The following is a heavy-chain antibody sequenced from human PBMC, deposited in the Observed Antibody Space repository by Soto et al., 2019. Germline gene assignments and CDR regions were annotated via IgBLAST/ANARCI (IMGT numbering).Heavy chain of an antibody. V-gene: IGHV3-23*01. Sequence: EVQLLESGGGWVQPGESLRLSCAASGFTFSSYDMSWVRQAPGKGLEWVSGISGSGGSAYYADSVKGRFTISRDNSKNTVYEQMNSLSSEDTAIYYCAKADDGWTNGYFDLWGQGRLVTVSS. CDR3: AKADDGWTNGYFDL. J-gene: IGHJ3*01. CDR2: ISGSGGSA. D-gene: IGHD2-8*01. CDR1: GFTFSSYD.